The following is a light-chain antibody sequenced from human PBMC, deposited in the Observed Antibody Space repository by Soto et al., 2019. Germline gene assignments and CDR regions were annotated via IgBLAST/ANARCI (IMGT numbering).Light chain of an antibody. J-gene: IGKJ1*01. CDR1: QSVSSSY. CDR3: QQYGSSPRT. V-gene: IGKV3-20*01. CDR2: DAS. Sequence: EIVLTQSPGTLSLSPGERATLSCRASQSVSSSYLAWYQQKPGLAPRLLIYDASSRATGIPDRFSGSGFGTDFTLTISRLEPEDFAVYYCQQYGSSPRTFGQGTKVDI.